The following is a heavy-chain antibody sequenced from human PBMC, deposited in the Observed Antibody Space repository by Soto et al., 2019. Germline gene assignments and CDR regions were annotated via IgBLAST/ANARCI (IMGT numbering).Heavy chain of an antibody. CDR3: ARGRRLTTGYSSSWLNWFDP. D-gene: IGHD6-13*01. CDR1: GDSISSSNW. V-gene: IGHV4-4*02. J-gene: IGHJ5*02. Sequence: PSETLSLTCAVSGDSISSSNWWSWVRQPPGKGLEWIGEIYHSGSTNYNPSLKSRVTISVDTSKNQFSLKLNSVTAADTAVYYCARGRRLTTGYSSSWLNWFDPWGQGTLVTVSS. CDR2: IYHSGST.